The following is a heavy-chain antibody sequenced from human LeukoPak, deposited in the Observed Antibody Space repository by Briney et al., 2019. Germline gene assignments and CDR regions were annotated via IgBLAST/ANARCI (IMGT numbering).Heavy chain of an antibody. V-gene: IGHV3-30*02. CDR3: AKDHPVTLYYYDSSGSFDY. CDR2: IRYDGSNK. J-gene: IGHJ4*02. D-gene: IGHD3-22*01. CDR1: GFTFSSYG. Sequence: PGGSLRLSCAASGFTFSSYGMHWVRQAPGKGLEWVAFIRYDGSNKYYAGSVKGRFTISRDNSKNTLYLQMNSLRAEDTAVYYCAKDHPVTLYYYDSSGSFDYWGQGTLVTVSS.